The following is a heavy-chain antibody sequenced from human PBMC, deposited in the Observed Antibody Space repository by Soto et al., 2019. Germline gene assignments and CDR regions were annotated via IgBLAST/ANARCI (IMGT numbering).Heavy chain of an antibody. Sequence: EVQLVESGGGLVKPGGSLRLSCAASGFTFSDYTMNWVRQAPGKGLEGVSAISTTSTNINYADSLKGRFTISRDNAQKSLFLQMGSLRAEDTAVYYCMRRGNVYADSVECLWGQGPLFTVSP. V-gene: IGHV3-21*01. J-gene: IGHJ4*02. CDR2: ISTTSTNI. D-gene: IGHD2-15*01. CDR3: MRRGNVYADSVECL. CDR1: GFTFSDYT.